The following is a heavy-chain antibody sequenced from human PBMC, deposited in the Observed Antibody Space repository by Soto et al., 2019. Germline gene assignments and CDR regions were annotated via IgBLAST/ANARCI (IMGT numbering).Heavy chain of an antibody. CDR3: AKGPTIFGVAITYSYSYCMDV. CDR1: GFKCGNSS. Sequence: LSCIACGFKCGNSSMRLVLTEQGRGLERVSSLGGSGGRTYYADSVKGRFTISRDNSKNTLYLQMNSLRAEDTALYHCAKGPTIFGVAITYSYSYCMDVWCDGPTVSV. J-gene: IGHJ6*02. D-gene: IGHD3-3*01. V-gene: IGHV3-23*01. CDR2: LGGSGGRT.